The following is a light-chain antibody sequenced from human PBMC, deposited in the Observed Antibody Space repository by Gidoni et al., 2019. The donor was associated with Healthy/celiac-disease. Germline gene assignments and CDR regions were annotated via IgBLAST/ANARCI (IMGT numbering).Light chain of an antibody. V-gene: IGKV1-39*01. J-gene: IGKJ4*01. CDR1: QNISSY. CDR2: AAS. Sequence: DLQMTQSPSSLSASVGDRVSITCRASQNISSYLNWYQQKPGKAPKLLIYAASSLESGVPSRFSGSGSGTDFTLTISSLQPEDFATYYCQQSHSTPLTFGGGTQVDIK. CDR3: QQSHSTPLT.